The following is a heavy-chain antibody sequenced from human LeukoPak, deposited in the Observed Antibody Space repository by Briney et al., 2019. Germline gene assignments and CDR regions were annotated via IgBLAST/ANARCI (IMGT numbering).Heavy chain of an antibody. CDR3: ARDGLNYYGSGSYYNQLRGSWFDP. V-gene: IGHV3-33*01. D-gene: IGHD3-10*01. CDR2: IWYDGSNK. J-gene: IGHJ5*02. CDR1: GFTFSSYG. Sequence: GGSLRLSCAASGFTFSSYGMHWVRQAPGKGLEWVAVIWYDGSNKYYADSVKGRFTISRDNSKNTLYLQMNSLRAEDTAVYYCARDGLNYYGSGSYYNQLRGSWFDPWGQGTLVTVSS.